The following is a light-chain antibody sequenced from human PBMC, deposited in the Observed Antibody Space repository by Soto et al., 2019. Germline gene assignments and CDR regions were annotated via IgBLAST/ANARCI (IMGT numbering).Light chain of an antibody. CDR1: QSISDT. V-gene: IGKV3-15*01. CDR3: QQYNNWPWT. J-gene: IGKJ1*01. CDR2: GAS. Sequence: ETVLTQSPATLSLSPGGNAILSCRASQSISDTLAWYQQKPGQAPRLLIYGASTRAPGFPAGFSGSGSGTDFTLTISSLQSEDFGVYYCQQYNNWPWTFGQGTKVDI.